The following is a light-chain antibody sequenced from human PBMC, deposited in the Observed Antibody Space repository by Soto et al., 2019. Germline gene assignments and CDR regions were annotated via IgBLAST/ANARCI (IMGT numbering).Light chain of an antibody. J-gene: IGKJ5*01. CDR1: LSLSSSY. Sequence: EILLTQSPWTLSLSPVERSTLSCMASLSLSSSYLAWYQQKPGQAPRLLIFRASTRATGVPARFSGSGSGTESTLTISGLQSEDFAVYYCQQYGSSPLTFGGGTRLEI. CDR2: RAS. CDR3: QQYGSSPLT. V-gene: IGKV3-20*01.